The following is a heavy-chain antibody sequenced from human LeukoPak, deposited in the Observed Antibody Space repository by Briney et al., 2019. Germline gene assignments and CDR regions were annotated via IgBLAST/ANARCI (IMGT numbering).Heavy chain of an antibody. CDR2: ISSSGSTI. D-gene: IGHD6-13*01. CDR1: GFTISSYE. Sequence: PGGSLRLSCAASGFTISSYEMNWVRQAPGKGLEWVSYISSSGSTIYYADSVKGRFTISRDNAKNSLYLQMNSLRAEDTAVYYCASTLPGIDDYWGQGTLVTVSS. J-gene: IGHJ4*02. V-gene: IGHV3-48*03. CDR3: ASTLPGIDDY.